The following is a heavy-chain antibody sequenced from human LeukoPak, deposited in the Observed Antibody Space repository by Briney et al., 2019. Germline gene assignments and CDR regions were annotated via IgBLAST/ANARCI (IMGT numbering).Heavy chain of an antibody. CDR2: IYPGDSDT. CDR1: GYSFTSYW. V-gene: IGHV5-51*01. CDR3: ARDCACCGGDSRGWAFDI. J-gene: IGHJ3*02. D-gene: IGHD2-21*02. Sequence: GESLKISCKGSGYSFTSYWIGWVRQMPGKGLEWMGIIYPGDSDTRYSPSFQGQVTISADRSISTAYLQWSSLKASDTAMYYCARDCACCGGDSRGWAFDIWGQGTMVTVSS.